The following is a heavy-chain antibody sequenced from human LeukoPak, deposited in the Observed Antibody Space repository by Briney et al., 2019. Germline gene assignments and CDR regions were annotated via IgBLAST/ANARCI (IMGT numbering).Heavy chain of an antibody. J-gene: IGHJ4*02. CDR1: GYTFTSYG. CDR2: ISAYNGNT. Sequence: GASVKVSCKASGYTFTSYGISWVRQAPGQELEWMGWISAYNGNTNYAQKLQGRVTMTTDTSTSTAYMELRSLRSDDTAVYYCARDTVTTGILLFDYWGQGTLVTVSS. CDR3: ARDTVTTGILLFDY. V-gene: IGHV1-18*01. D-gene: IGHD4-4*01.